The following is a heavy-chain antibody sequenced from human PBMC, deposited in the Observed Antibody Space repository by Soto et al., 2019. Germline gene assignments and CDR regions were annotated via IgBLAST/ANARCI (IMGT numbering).Heavy chain of an antibody. V-gene: IGHV3-23*01. D-gene: IGHD2-2*01. CDR2: ISGSGGNT. CDR3: AKERTNFDY. Sequence: GGSLRISCAASGFTFSGYAMNWVRQAPGKGLEWVSAISGSGGNTYYADSVKGRFTISRDNSKNTLYLQMNSLRAEDTAVYYCAKERTNFDYWGQGTLVTVSS. CDR1: GFTFSGYA. J-gene: IGHJ4*02.